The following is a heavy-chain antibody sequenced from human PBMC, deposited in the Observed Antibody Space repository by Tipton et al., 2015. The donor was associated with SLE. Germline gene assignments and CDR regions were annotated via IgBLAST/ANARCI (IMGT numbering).Heavy chain of an antibody. CDR2: INYSGST. CDR1: GGSISSSNYY. J-gene: IGHJ6*02. CDR3: ARVEDIVVVVATYGMDV. D-gene: IGHD2-15*01. V-gene: IGHV4-39*07. Sequence: TLSLTCTVSGGSISSSNYYWGWIRQPPGKGLEWIGSINYSGSTYYNPSLKSRVTISVDTSKNQFSLKLSSVTAADTAVYYCARVEDIVVVVATYGMDVWGQGTTVTVSS.